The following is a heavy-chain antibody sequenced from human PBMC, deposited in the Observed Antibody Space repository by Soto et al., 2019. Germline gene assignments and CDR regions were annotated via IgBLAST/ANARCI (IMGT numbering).Heavy chain of an antibody. D-gene: IGHD3-22*01. V-gene: IGHV3-21*01. CDR3: ARPYYDSSGYYYYFDY. J-gene: IGHJ4*02. CDR1: GFTFSSYS. Sequence: PGGSLRLSCAASGFTFSSYSMNWVRQAPGKGLEWVSSISSSSSYIYYADSVKGRFTISRDNAKNSLYLQMNSLRAEDTAVYYCARPYYDSSGYYYYFDYWGQGTPVTVSS. CDR2: ISSSSSYI.